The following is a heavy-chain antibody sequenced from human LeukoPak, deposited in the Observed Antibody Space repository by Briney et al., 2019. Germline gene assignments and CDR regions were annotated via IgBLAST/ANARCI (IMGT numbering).Heavy chain of an antibody. CDR2: ISGSGGTT. J-gene: IGHJ4*02. Sequence: GGSLRLSCAASRFTFSSYAMNWVRQAPGKGLEWVSAISGSGGTTYYADSVKGRFTISRDNSKNTLYLQMNSLRAEDTAVYYCAKAPMSWALYYFDYWGQGTLVTVSS. CDR3: AKAPMSWALYYFDY. D-gene: IGHD7-27*01. CDR1: RFTFSSYA. V-gene: IGHV3-23*01.